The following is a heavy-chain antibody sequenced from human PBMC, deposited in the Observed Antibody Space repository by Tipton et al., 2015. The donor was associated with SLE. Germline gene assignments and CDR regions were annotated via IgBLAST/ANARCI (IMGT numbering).Heavy chain of an antibody. J-gene: IGHJ4*02. D-gene: IGHD3-10*01. CDR1: GFTFSSYG. CDR3: ARGYYYGSGSYPGGLFDY. Sequence: SLRLSCAASGFTFSSYGMHWVRQAPGKGLEWVAFIRYDGSNKYYADSVKGRFTISRDNAKNSLYLQMNSLRAGDTAVYYCARGYYYGSGSYPGGLFDYWGQGTLVTVSS. CDR2: IRYDGSNK. V-gene: IGHV3-30*02.